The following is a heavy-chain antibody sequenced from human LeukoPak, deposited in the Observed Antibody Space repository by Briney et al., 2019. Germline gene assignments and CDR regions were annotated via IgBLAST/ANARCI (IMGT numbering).Heavy chain of an antibody. CDR3: AKDLRDYSSSRNY. Sequence: PGGSLRLSCAASGFTFSSYAMSWVRQAPGKGLEWVSAIGGSGGSTYYADSVKGRFTISRDNSKNTLYLQMNSLRAEDTAVYYCAKDLRDYSSSRNYWGQGTLVTVSS. J-gene: IGHJ4*02. CDR1: GFTFSSYA. CDR2: IGGSGGST. D-gene: IGHD6-13*01. V-gene: IGHV3-23*01.